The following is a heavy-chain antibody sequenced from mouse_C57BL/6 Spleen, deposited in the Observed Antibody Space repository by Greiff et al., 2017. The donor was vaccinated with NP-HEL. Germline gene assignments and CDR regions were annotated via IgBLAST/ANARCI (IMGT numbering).Heavy chain of an antibody. CDR1: GFTFSDYG. Sequence: EVNLVESGGGLVKPGGSLKLSCAASGFTFSDYGMHWVRQAPEKGLEWVAYISSGSSTIYYADTVKGRFTISRDNAKNTLFLQMTSLRSEDTAMYYGARKEYGSSYGYAMDYWGQGTSVTVSS. V-gene: IGHV5-17*01. CDR3: ARKEYGSSYGYAMDY. J-gene: IGHJ4*01. CDR2: ISSGSSTI. D-gene: IGHD1-1*01.